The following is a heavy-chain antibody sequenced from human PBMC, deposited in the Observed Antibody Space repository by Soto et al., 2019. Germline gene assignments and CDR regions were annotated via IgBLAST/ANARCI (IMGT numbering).Heavy chain of an antibody. CDR2: INHSGST. CDR3: ARTGGYCSCGSCHDAFDI. D-gene: IGHD2-15*01. Sequence: SETLSLTCAVYGGSFSGYYWSWIRQPPGKGLEWIGEINHSGSTNYNPSLKSRVTISVDTSKNQFSLKLSSVTAADTAVYYCARTGGYCSCGSCHDAFDIWGQGTMVTVSS. J-gene: IGHJ3*02. V-gene: IGHV4-34*01. CDR1: GGSFSGYY.